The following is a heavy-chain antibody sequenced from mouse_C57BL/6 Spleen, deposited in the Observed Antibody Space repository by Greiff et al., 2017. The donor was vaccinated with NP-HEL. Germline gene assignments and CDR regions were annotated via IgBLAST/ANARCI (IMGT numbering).Heavy chain of an antibody. J-gene: IGHJ2*01. CDR2: IDPETGGT. Sequence: LVESGAELVRPGASVTLSCKASGYTFTDYEMHWVKQTPVHGLEWIGAIDPETGGTAYNQKFKGKAILTADKSSSTAYMELRSLTSEDSAVYYCTRGRPITTVVGDYWGQGTTLTVSS. CDR3: TRGRPITTVVGDY. D-gene: IGHD1-1*01. V-gene: IGHV1-15*01. CDR1: GYTFTDYE.